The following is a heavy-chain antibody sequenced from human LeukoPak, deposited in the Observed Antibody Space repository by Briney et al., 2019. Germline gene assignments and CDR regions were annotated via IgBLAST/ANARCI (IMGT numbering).Heavy chain of an antibody. CDR3: ARDRVGVGGNGWEN. CDR2: MNPNSGNT. J-gene: IGHJ4*02. CDR1: GGTFSSYA. Sequence: ASVKVSCKASGGTFSSYAISWVRQATGQGLEWMGWMNPNSGNTGYVKKFQGRVTMTRDTSIGTAYMELSSLTSEDTAMYYCARDRVGVGGNGWENWGQGTLVSVSS. V-gene: IGHV1-8*02. D-gene: IGHD6-19*01.